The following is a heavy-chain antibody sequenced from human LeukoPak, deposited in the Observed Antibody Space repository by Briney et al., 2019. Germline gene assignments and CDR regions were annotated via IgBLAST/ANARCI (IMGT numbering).Heavy chain of an antibody. CDR3: ATEVVAAAISYYYYMDV. CDR1: GGSLYSSSSY. V-gene: IGHV4-39*07. CDR2: LSYSGST. D-gene: IGHD2-2*01. Sequence: SETPSLTCTVSGGSLYSSSSYSGWIRQPPGNGMEWLGCLSYSGSTYYEPSLKSRVTISVDTSKNQFSLKLSSVTAADTAGYYCATEVVAAAISYYYYMDVWGKGTTVTVSS. J-gene: IGHJ6*03.